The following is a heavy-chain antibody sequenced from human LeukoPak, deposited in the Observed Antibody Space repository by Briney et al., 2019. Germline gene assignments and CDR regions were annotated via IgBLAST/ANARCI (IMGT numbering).Heavy chain of an antibody. Sequence: ASVKVSCKASGYTFTGYYMHWVRQAPGQGLEWMGWINPNSGGTNYAQKFQGRVTMTRDTSISAAYMELSRLRSDDTAVYYCAREGGKYQLLYGGWFDPWGQGTLVTVSS. CDR3: AREGGKYQLLYGGWFDP. CDR1: GYTFTGYY. D-gene: IGHD2-2*02. J-gene: IGHJ5*02. CDR2: INPNSGGT. V-gene: IGHV1-2*02.